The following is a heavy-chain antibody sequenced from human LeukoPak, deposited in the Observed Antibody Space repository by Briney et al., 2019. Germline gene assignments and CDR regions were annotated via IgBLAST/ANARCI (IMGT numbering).Heavy chain of an antibody. D-gene: IGHD3-22*01. Sequence: KPSETLSLTCTVSGGSISSYYWSWIRQPAGKGLEWIGRIYTSGSTNYNPSLKSRVTMSVDTSKNQFSLKLSSVTAADTAVYYCARGETYDSSGYIDYWGQGTLVTVSS. V-gene: IGHV4-4*07. CDR2: IYTSGST. J-gene: IGHJ4*02. CDR1: GGSISSYY. CDR3: ARGETYDSSGYIDY.